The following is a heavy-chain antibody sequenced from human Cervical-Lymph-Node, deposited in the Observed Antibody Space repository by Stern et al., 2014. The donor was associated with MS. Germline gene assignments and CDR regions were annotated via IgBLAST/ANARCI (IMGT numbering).Heavy chain of an antibody. CDR2: IYVRGSI. V-gene: IGHV4-4*07. Sequence: QLQLQESGPGLVKPSETLSLTCTVSDGSISDYYWSWIRQPAGKGLEWIGRIYVRGSIDYNPSLQSRVTMSVDTSTNHFSLKLNSVTAADTAAYYCARNGGNWFLPDYYFDYWGQGALVTVSS. CDR3: ARNGGNWFLPDYYFDY. CDR1: DGSISDYY. D-gene: IGHD4-23*01. J-gene: IGHJ4*02.